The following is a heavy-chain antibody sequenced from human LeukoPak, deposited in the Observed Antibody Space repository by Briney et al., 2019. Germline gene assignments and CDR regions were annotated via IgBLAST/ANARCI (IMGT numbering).Heavy chain of an antibody. V-gene: IGHV4-59*01. CDR2: IYYSGST. J-gene: IGHJ4*02. Sequence: PSETLSLTCAVYGGSISSYYWSWIRQPPGKGLEWIGYIYYSGSTNYNPSLKSRVTISVDTSKNQFSLKLSSVTAADTAVYYCAREDSYYYDSSGYDYWGQGTLVTVSS. CDR1: GGSISSYY. CDR3: AREDSYYYDSSGYDY. D-gene: IGHD3-22*01.